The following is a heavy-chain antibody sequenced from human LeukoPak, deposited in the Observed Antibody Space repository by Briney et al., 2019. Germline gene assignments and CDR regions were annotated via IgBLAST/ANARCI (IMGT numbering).Heavy chain of an antibody. J-gene: IGHJ4*02. Sequence: PGGSLRLSCEASGFTFSGSWMHWVRQAPGKGLVWVSRIDTNAKTTTYADSVKGRFTISRDNAKNTLYVQLNSLRAEDTAMYFCARDLTVYGTGPHFGDWGQGTLVTVSS. CDR1: GFTFSGSW. CDR2: IDTNAKTT. D-gene: IGHD2/OR15-2a*01. V-gene: IGHV3-74*03. CDR3: ARDLTVYGTGPHFGD.